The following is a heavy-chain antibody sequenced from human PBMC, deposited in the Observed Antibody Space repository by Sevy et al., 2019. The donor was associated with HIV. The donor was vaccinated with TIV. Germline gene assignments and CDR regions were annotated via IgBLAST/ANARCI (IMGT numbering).Heavy chain of an antibody. J-gene: IGHJ4*02. CDR3: ATARTGGSRGDY. D-gene: IGHD2-15*01. V-gene: IGHV5-10-1*01. CDR2: IDPSDSYT. CDR1: GYTFTNYW. Sequence: GESLKISCKGSGYTFTNYWIIWVRQMPGKGLEWMGRIDPSDSYTPYSPSFQGHVTISADKSISDKSISTAYLQWSSLKTSDTAMYYCATARTGGSRGDYWGQGTLVTVSS.